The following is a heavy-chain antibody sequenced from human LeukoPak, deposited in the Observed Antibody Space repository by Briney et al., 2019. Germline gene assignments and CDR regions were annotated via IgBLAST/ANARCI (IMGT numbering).Heavy chain of an antibody. V-gene: IGHV1-46*01. J-gene: IGHJ4*02. D-gene: IGHD2-2*02. CDR2: INPSGGST. CDR1: GYTFTSYY. Sequence: ASVKVSCKASGYTFTSYYMHWVRQAPGQGLEWMGIINPSGGSTSYAQKFQGRVTITRNTSISTAYMELSSLRSEDTAVYYCARDRGYCSSTSCYTFDYWGQGTLVTVSS. CDR3: ARDRGYCSSTSCYTFDY.